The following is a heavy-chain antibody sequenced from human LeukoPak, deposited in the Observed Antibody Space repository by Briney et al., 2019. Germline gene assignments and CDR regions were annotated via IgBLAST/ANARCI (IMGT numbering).Heavy chain of an antibody. CDR1: GFTFSSYA. Sequence: GSLRLSCAASGFTFSSYAMSWIRQPPGKGLEWIGETNHSGSTNYNPSLKSRVTISVDTSKNQFSLKLSSVTAADTAVYYCARSGSPNWGPSRFFDYWGQGTLVTVSS. V-gene: IGHV4-34*01. J-gene: IGHJ4*02. D-gene: IGHD7-27*01. CDR2: TNHSGST. CDR3: ARSGSPNWGPSRFFDY.